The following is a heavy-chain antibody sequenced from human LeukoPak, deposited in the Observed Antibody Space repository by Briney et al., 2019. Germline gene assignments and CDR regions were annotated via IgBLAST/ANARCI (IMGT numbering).Heavy chain of an antibody. V-gene: IGHV1-18*01. Sequence: ASVKVSCKASGCTFTSYGISWVRQAPGQGLEWMGWISAYNGNTNYAQKLQGRVTMTTDTSTSTAYMELRSLRSDDTAVYYCARDIYGSGSYFDYYGMDVWGQGTTVTVSS. CDR2: ISAYNGNT. CDR1: GCTFTSYG. CDR3: ARDIYGSGSYFDYYGMDV. D-gene: IGHD3-10*01. J-gene: IGHJ6*02.